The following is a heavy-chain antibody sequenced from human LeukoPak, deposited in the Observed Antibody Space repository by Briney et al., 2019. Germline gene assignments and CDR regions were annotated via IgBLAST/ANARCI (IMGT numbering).Heavy chain of an antibody. CDR3: ARRYCSGGSCYSQGYFDY. CDR1: GGSFSGYY. J-gene: IGHJ4*02. V-gene: IGHV4-34*01. CDR2: INHSGST. D-gene: IGHD2-15*01. Sequence: SETLSLTCAVYGGSFSGYYWSWIRQPPGKGLEWIGEINHSGSTNYNPSLKSRVTTSVDTSKNQFSLKLSSVTAADTAVYYCARRYCSGGSCYSQGYFDYWGQGTLVTVSS.